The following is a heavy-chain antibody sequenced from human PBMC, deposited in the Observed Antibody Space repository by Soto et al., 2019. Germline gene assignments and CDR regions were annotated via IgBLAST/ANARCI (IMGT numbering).Heavy chain of an antibody. V-gene: IGHV4-59*08. D-gene: IGHD3-3*01. CDR1: CGSLRNFF. CDR3: ARRGYDFWSGYYYWFDP. J-gene: IGHJ5*02. Sequence: SGTPFPPRTVFCGSLRNFFWGLIPEPPGEGLEWIGYIYYSGSTNYNPPLKSRVTISVDTSKNQFSLKLSSVTAADTAVYYCARRGYDFWSGYYYWFDPWGQGTLVTVSS. CDR2: IYYSGST.